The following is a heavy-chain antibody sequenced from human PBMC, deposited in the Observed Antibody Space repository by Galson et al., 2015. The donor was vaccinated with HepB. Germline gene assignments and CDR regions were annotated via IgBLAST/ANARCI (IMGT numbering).Heavy chain of an antibody. CDR1: GGTFSSYA. Sequence: SVKVSCKASGGTFSSYAISWVRQAPGQGLEWMGGIIPIFGTANYAQKFQGRVTITADKSTSTAYMELSSLRSEDTAAHYCARDDYGGNGSDYWGQGTLVTVSS. J-gene: IGHJ4*02. CDR2: IIPIFGTA. V-gene: IGHV1-69*06. CDR3: ARDDYGGNGSDY. D-gene: IGHD4-23*01.